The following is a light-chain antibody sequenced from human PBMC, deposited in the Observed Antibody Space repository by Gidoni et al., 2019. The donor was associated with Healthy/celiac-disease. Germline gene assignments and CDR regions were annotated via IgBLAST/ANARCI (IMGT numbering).Light chain of an antibody. Sequence: SYELTQPPSVSVSPGQTASITCSGDKLGDKYACWYQQKTGQSPVLVIYQDSKRPSGIPERFSGSNSGNTATLTISGTQAMDEADYYCQAWDSRGDVVFGGGTKLTVL. V-gene: IGLV3-1*01. J-gene: IGLJ2*01. CDR3: QAWDSRGDVV. CDR1: KLGDKY. CDR2: QDS.